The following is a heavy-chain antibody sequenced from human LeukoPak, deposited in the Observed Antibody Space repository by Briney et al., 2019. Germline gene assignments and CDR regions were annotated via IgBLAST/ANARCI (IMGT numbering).Heavy chain of an antibody. CDR3: AHRDGYSSGWYLECAFDI. D-gene: IGHD6-19*01. CDR1: GFSLSTSGVG. CDR2: IYWDDDK. V-gene: IGHV2-5*02. J-gene: IGHJ3*02. Sequence: VSGPTLVKPTQTLTLTCTFSGFSLSTSGVGVGWIRQPPGKALEWLALIYWDDDKRYSPSLKSRPTITKDTSKNQVVLTMTNMDPVDTATYYCAHRDGYSSGWYLECAFDIWGQGTMVTVSS.